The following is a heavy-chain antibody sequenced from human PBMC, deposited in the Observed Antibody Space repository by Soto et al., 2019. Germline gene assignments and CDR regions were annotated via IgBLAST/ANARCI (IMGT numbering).Heavy chain of an antibody. CDR1: GFSFSNYA. CDR3: VKGMVSRSLELLVYSD. D-gene: IGHD3-3*01. V-gene: IGHV3-23*01. Sequence: EVQLLESGGGLVQPGGSLRLSCAGSGFSFSNYAMGWVRQAPGKGLEWVSAISGSGGNTYYADSVKGRLTISRDNSKNPPSPQMNPLTGDDTAVYYWVKGMVSRSLELLVYSDWGQGPLVSVSS. J-gene: IGHJ4*02. CDR2: ISGSGGNT.